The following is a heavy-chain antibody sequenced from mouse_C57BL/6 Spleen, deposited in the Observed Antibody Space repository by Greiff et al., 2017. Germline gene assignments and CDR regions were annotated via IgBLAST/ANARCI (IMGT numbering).Heavy chain of an antibody. V-gene: IGHV1-69*01. J-gene: IGHJ3*01. CDR1: GYTFTSYW. CDR2: IDPSDSYT. CDR3: AKDYCGDPAWFAY. Sequence: VQLQQPGAELVMPGASVKLSCKASGYTFTSYWMHWVKQRPGQGLEWIGEIDPSDSYTNYNQKFKGKSTLTVDKSSSTAYMQRSSLTSEGSAVYYCAKDYCGDPAWFAYWGQGTLVTVSA. D-gene: IGHD2-13*01.